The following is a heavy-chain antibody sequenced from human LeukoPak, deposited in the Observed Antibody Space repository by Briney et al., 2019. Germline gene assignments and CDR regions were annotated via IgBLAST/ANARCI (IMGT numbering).Heavy chain of an antibody. D-gene: IGHD3-3*02. J-gene: IGHJ4*02. CDR3: ASLASHWRRIDY. Sequence: SETLSLTCTVSGDSISSSSYYWGWIRQPPGKGLEWIGSIYYSGSTYYNPSLKSRVTISVDTSKNQFSLKLSSVTAADTAVYYCASLASHWRRIDYWGQGTLVTVSS. CDR2: IYYSGST. CDR1: GDSISSSSYY. V-gene: IGHV4-39*07.